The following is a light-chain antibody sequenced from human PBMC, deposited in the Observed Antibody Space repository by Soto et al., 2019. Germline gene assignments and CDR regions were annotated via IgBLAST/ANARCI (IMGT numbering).Light chain of an antibody. Sequence: QSALTQPASVSGSPGQSITISCTGTSSDVGSYNLVSWYQQHPGKAPKLMIYEVSKRPSGVSNRFSGSKSGNTASLTISGLQAEDEADYYCCSYAGSSSVFGTGTKVPS. CDR1: SSDVGSYNL. CDR3: CSYAGSSSV. V-gene: IGLV2-23*02. CDR2: EVS. J-gene: IGLJ1*01.